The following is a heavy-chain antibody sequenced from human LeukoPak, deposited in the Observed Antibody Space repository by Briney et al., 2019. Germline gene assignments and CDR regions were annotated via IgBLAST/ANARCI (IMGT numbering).Heavy chain of an antibody. CDR3: AKEPYSSGWLNWLDP. CDR2: ISGSGGST. CDR1: GFTFSSYA. J-gene: IGHJ5*02. D-gene: IGHD6-19*01. V-gene: IGHV3-23*01. Sequence: GGSLRLSCAASGFTFSSYAMSWVRQAPGKGLEWAAAISGSGGSTYYADSVKGRFTISRDNSKNTLYLQMNSLRAEDTAVYYCAKEPYSSGWLNWLDPWGQGTLVTVSS.